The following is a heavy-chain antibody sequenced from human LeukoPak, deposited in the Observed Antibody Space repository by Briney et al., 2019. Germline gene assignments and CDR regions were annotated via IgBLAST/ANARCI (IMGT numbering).Heavy chain of an antibody. CDR2: IRYEGSNK. V-gene: IGHV3-30*02. D-gene: IGHD3-22*01. CDR1: GFIFSNYG. Sequence: GGSLRLSCAASGFIFSNYGMHWVRQAPGKGLELVAFIRYEGSNKYYADSVKGRFTLSRDNSKNTLYLQMNSLRAEDTAVYYCARESEYYDSSGYYYYFDYWGQGTLVTVSS. J-gene: IGHJ4*02. CDR3: ARESEYYDSSGYYYYFDY.